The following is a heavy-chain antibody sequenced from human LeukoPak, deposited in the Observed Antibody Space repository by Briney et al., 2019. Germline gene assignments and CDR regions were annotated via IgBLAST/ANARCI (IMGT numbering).Heavy chain of an antibody. CDR1: GSTFSSYA. J-gene: IGHJ6*02. Sequence: SVKVSCKASGSTFSSYAISWVRQAPGQGLEWMGRIIPILGIANYAQKFQGRVTITADKSTSTAYMELSSLRSEDTAVYYCAREELVAAVCYGMDVWGQGTTVTVSS. V-gene: IGHV1-69*04. CDR2: IIPILGIA. CDR3: AREELVAAVCYGMDV. D-gene: IGHD2-15*01.